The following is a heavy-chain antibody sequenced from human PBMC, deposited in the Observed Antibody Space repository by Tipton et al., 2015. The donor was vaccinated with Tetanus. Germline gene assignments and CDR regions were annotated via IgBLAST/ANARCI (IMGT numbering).Heavy chain of an antibody. J-gene: IGHJ5*02. V-gene: IGHV4-34*01. CDR2: ITPRGSA. CDR1: GQSLSGHF. CDR3: ASPIKQWLVPLDL. D-gene: IGHD6-19*01. Sequence: TLSLTCAVSGQSLSGHFWSWVRQAPGKGLEWIGEITPRGSASYNPSLKSRVSISGDASKSQFSLNLTSVTAADTAIYYCASPIKQWLVPLDLWGPGILVTVSS.